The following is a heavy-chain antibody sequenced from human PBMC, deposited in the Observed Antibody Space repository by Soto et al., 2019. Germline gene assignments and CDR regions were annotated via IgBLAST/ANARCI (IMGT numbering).Heavy chain of an antibody. CDR3: ARDLGDYSNYAYYYYYMDV. CDR2: ISSSGSTI. J-gene: IGHJ6*03. D-gene: IGHD4-4*01. Sequence: GGSLRLSCAASGFTFSDYYMSWIRQAPGKGLEWVSYISSSGSTIYYADSVKGRFTISRDNAKNSLYLQMNSLRAEDTAVYYCARDLGDYSNYAYYYYYMDVWGKGTTVTVSS. V-gene: IGHV3-11*01. CDR1: GFTFSDYY.